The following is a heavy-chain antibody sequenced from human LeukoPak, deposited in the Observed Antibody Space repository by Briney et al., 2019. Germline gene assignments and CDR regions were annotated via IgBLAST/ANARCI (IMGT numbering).Heavy chain of an antibody. Sequence: SETLSLTCTVSGGSISSSSYYWSWIRQPPGKGLEWIGRIYTSGSTNYNPSLKSRVTMSVDTSKNQFSLKLSSVTAADTAVYYCARGSYYYGSGRDYFVYWGQGNLVTVSS. CDR1: GGSISSSSYY. D-gene: IGHD3-10*01. CDR2: IYTSGST. V-gene: IGHV4-61*02. J-gene: IGHJ4*02. CDR3: ARGSYYYGSGRDYFVY.